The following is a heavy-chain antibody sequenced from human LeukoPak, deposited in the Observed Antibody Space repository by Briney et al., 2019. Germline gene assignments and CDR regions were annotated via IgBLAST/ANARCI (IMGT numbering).Heavy chain of an antibody. D-gene: IGHD3-10*01. CDR2: IYYSGST. Sequence: SETLSLTCTVSGDSISSYYWSWIRQPPGKGLEWIGYIYYSGSTNYNPSLKSRVTISVDTSKNQFSLKLSSVTAADTAVYYCARWGLGSYGSGSYLYFDYWGQGTLVTVSS. CDR3: ARWGLGSYGSGSYLYFDY. J-gene: IGHJ4*02. CDR1: GDSISSYY. V-gene: IGHV4-59*08.